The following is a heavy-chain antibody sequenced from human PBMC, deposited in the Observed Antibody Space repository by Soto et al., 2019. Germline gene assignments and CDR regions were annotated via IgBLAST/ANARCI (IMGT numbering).Heavy chain of an antibody. CDR3: ARPFGDYGDYAWSLRY. V-gene: IGHV1-18*01. J-gene: IGHJ4*02. CDR2: ISAYNGNT. Sequence: QVPLVQSGAEVKKPGASVKVSCKASGYTFSGYAMGWVRQAPGQGLEWMGWISAYNGNTDYAQKFQGRVTMTTDTSTSTACMELRSLTSDDTAVYYCARPFGDYGDYAWSLRYWGQGTLVTVSS. D-gene: IGHD4-17*01. CDR1: GYTFSGYA.